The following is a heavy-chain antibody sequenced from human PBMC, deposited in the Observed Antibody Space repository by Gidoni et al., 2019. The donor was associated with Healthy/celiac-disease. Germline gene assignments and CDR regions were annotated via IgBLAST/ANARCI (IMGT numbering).Heavy chain of an antibody. D-gene: IGHD6-13*01. CDR2: IKHSGST. CDR1: GGSFSGYY. Sequence: QVQLQQWGAGLLKPSETLSLTCAVYGGSFSGYYWSWIRQPPGKGLEWIGEIKHSGSTNYNPSLKSRVTISVDTSKNQFSLKLSSVTAADTAVYYCARCIAAKGDWFDPWGQGTLVTVSS. V-gene: IGHV4-34*01. CDR3: ARCIAAKGDWFDP. J-gene: IGHJ5*02.